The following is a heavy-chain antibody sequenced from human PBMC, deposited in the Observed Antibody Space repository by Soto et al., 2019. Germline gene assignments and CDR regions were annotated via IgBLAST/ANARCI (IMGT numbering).Heavy chain of an antibody. CDR3: TKRKDAFDM. V-gene: IGHV3-23*01. Sequence: GGSLRLSCAASGFTFSSSDMSWVRQAPGKGLEWVSALSGSGGSTYYADSVKGRFTISRDNSQNMLYLQMNSLRAEDTAVYYCTKRKDAFDMWGQGTMVTVSS. J-gene: IGHJ3*02. CDR2: LSGSGGST. CDR1: GFTFSSSD.